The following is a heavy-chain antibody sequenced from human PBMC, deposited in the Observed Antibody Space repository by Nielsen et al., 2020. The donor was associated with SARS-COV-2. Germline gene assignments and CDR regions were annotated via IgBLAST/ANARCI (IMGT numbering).Heavy chain of an antibody. Sequence: GGSLRLSCAASGFTFSSYGMHWVRQAPGKGLEWVAVIWYDGSNKYYVDSVKGRFTISRDNAKNSLYLQMNSLRAEDTAVYYCARVGSSSWYFDYWGQGTLVTVSS. CDR2: IWYDGSNK. J-gene: IGHJ4*02. D-gene: IGHD6-13*01. CDR3: ARVGSSSWYFDY. V-gene: IGHV3-33*01. CDR1: GFTFSSYG.